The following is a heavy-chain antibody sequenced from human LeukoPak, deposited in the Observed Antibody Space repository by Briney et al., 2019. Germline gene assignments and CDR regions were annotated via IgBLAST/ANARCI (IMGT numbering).Heavy chain of an antibody. Sequence: ASVKVSCTASGYTFTFYYMHWVRQAPGQGLEWMGWINPNSGGTNYAQKFQGRVTMTRDTSISTAYMELSRLRSDDTAVYYCARSTRYNWNDDYWGQGTLVTVSS. V-gene: IGHV1-2*02. CDR1: GYTFTFYY. D-gene: IGHD1-1*01. CDR2: INPNSGGT. J-gene: IGHJ4*02. CDR3: ARSTRYNWNDDY.